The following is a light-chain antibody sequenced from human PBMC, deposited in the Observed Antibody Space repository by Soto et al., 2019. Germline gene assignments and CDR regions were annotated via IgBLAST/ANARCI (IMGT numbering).Light chain of an antibody. V-gene: IGKV4-1*01. Sequence: DIVMTQSPDSLAVSLGERATINCKSSQSVFYSSNNKNSLSWYQQKPGQPPKLLFYWASTREPGVPDRFSGSGSGTDFTLTISSLQAEDVAVYSCQQYYSTPLTFGGGTKVEIK. CDR1: QSVFYSSNNKNS. CDR2: WAS. J-gene: IGKJ4*01. CDR3: QQYYSTPLT.